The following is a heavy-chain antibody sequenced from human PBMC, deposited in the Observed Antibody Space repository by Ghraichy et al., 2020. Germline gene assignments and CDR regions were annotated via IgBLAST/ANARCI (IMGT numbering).Heavy chain of an antibody. CDR2: ISGSGDST. V-gene: IGHV3-23*01. D-gene: IGHD6-13*01. J-gene: IGHJ6*02. Sequence: GGSLRLSCSASGFTFSSYVMTWVRQAPGKGLEWVSAISGSGDSTYYADSVKGRSTISRDHSKNTLYLQMNSLRDEDTAVYYCTIIWVNSSSYYGMDVWGQGTTVTVSS. CDR1: GFTFSSYV. CDR3: TIIWVNSSSYYGMDV.